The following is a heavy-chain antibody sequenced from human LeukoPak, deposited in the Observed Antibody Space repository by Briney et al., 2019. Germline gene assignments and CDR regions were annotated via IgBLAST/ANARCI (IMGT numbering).Heavy chain of an antibody. CDR3: ARGLGYCSGGSCYYYYMDV. CDR2: ISSSSSYI. V-gene: IGHV3-21*01. D-gene: IGHD2-15*01. Sequence: GGSLRLSCAASGFTFSSYSMNWVRQAPGKGLEWVSSISSSSSYIYYADSVKGRFTISRDNAKNSLYLQMNSLRAEDTAVYYCARGLGYCSGGSCYYYYMDVWGKGTTVTVSS. CDR1: GFTFSSYS. J-gene: IGHJ6*03.